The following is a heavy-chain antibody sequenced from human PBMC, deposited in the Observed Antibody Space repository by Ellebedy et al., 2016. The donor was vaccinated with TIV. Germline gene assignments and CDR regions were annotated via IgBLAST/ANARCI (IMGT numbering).Heavy chain of an antibody. CDR1: GFSLSTSGMC. CDR3: AHRRGSSGYYYGVFFDY. J-gene: IGHJ4*02. D-gene: IGHD3-22*01. V-gene: IGHV2-70*12. CDR2: IDWDDDK. Sequence: SGPTLVKPTQTLTLTCTFSGFSLSTSGMCVSWIRQPPGKALEWLALIDWDDDKYYSTSLKTRLTISKDTSKNQVVLTMTNMDPVDTATYYCAHRRGSSGYYYGVFFDYWGRGTLVTVSS.